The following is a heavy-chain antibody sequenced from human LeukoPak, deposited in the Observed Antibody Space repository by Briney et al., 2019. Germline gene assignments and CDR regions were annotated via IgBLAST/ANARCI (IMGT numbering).Heavy chain of an antibody. CDR1: GYTFTGYY. D-gene: IGHD3-10*01. Sequence: ASVKVSCKASGYTFTGYYMHWVRQAPGQGLEWMGWINPNSGGTNYAQKFQGRVTMTRDTSISTAYMELSRLRSDDTAVYYCARDEYYYASGISAGIDYWGQGTLVTVSS. J-gene: IGHJ4*02. V-gene: IGHV1-2*02. CDR2: INPNSGGT. CDR3: ARDEYYYASGISAGIDY.